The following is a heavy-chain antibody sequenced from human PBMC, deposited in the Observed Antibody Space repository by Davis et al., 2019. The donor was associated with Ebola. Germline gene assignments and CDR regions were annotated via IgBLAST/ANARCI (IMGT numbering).Heavy chain of an antibody. Sequence: GESLKISCAASGFTLNSCAMSWVRQAPGKGLEWVSAISGSGGSTYYADSVKGRFTISRDNSKNTLYLQMNSLRDGDTALYYCAKDYHDSWGQGTLVTVSS. CDR1: GFTLNSCA. J-gene: IGHJ4*02. D-gene: IGHD3-16*02. CDR3: AKDYHDS. V-gene: IGHV3-23*01. CDR2: ISGSGGST.